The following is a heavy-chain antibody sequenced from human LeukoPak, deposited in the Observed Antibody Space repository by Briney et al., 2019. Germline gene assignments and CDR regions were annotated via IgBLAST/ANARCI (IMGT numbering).Heavy chain of an antibody. CDR1: GFTFSSYG. D-gene: IGHD4-17*01. V-gene: IGHV3-33*01. Sequence: GGSLRLSCAASGFTFSSYGMHWVRQAPGKGLEWVAVIWYDGNKKDYVDSVKGRSTISRDNSKNTLYLQMNSLRADDTAVYYCARDFYGDFSKFDYWGQGALVTVSS. CDR2: IWYDGNKK. J-gene: IGHJ4*02. CDR3: ARDFYGDFSKFDY.